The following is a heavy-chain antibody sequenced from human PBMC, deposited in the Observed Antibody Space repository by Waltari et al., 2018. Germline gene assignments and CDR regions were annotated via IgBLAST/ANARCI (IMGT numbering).Heavy chain of an antibody. D-gene: IGHD2-21*02. V-gene: IGHV3-30*18. CDR1: GCTFNSYG. Sequence: QVQLVESGGGVVQPGRSLRLSCAASGCTFNSYGMHWIRQAPGKGLEWVAVTSNDGTNKHYADSVRGRFTISRDNSKNTVYLQMNSLRTEDTAVYYCANGLCGSDCYLLFHWGQGTLVTVSS. CDR3: ANGLCGSDCYLLFH. J-gene: IGHJ4*02. CDR2: TSNDGTNK.